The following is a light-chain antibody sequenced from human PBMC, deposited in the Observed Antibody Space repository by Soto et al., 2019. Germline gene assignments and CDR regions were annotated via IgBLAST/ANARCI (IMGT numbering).Light chain of an antibody. CDR2: ENN. CDR3: KSYDSSLSGYV. Sequence: QSVLTQPPSVSEAPGQRVTISCTGSSSNIGAGYEAPWYQQVPGTAPKLLIYENNNRPSGVPDRFSGSKSGTSASLAITGLQAEDEAEYYCKSYDSSLSGYVFGTGTKVTVL. CDR1: SSNIGAGYE. V-gene: IGLV1-40*01. J-gene: IGLJ1*01.